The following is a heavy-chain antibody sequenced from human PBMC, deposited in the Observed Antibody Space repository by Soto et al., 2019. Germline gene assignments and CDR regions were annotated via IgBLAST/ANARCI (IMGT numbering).Heavy chain of an antibody. Sequence: GWSLRLSCASSVFTFSSYGMQWVRQSPGKGLEWVAVISYDGSSKYYADSVKGRFTISRDNSKNTLYLQMNSLRAEDTAVYYCAKDLMWYRQLVPSYYYYYGMDVWGQGTTVTVSS. CDR1: VFTFSSYG. CDR3: AKDLMWYRQLVPSYYYYYGMDV. CDR2: ISYDGSSK. D-gene: IGHD6-13*01. J-gene: IGHJ6*02. V-gene: IGHV3-30*18.